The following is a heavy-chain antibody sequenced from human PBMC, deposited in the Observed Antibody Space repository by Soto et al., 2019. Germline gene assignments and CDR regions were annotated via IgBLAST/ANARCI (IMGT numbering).Heavy chain of an antibody. CDR3: ARVVVAATPPGDAFDI. Sequence: SETLSLTCTVSGGSISSYYWSWIRQPPGKGLEWIGYIYYSGSTNYNPSLKSRVTISVDTSKNQFSLKLSSVTAADTAVYYCARVVVAATPPGDAFDIWGQGTMVTVSS. CDR2: IYYSGST. V-gene: IGHV4-59*01. J-gene: IGHJ3*02. D-gene: IGHD2-15*01. CDR1: GGSISSYY.